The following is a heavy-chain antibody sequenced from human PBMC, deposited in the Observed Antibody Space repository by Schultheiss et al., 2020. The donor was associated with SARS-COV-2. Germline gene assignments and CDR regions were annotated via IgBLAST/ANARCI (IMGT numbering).Heavy chain of an antibody. CDR3: ARDAARLGFGELPSFYDY. D-gene: IGHD3-10*01. J-gene: IGHJ4*02. CDR2: IYTSGST. CDR1: GGSISSYY. Sequence: SETLSLTCTVSGGSISSYYWSWIRQPAGKGLEWIGRIYTSGSTNYNPSLKSRVTISVDTSKNQFSLKLSSVTAADTAVYYCARDAARLGFGELPSFYDYWGQGTLVTVSS. V-gene: IGHV4-4*07.